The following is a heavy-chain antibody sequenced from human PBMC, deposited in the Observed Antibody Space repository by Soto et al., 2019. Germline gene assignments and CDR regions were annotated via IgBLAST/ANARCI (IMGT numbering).Heavy chain of an antibody. CDR3: ARGVRGVLNSYYYYGMDV. CDR2: IIPIFGTA. J-gene: IGHJ6*02. Sequence: SVKVSCKASGGTFSSYAISWVRQAPGQGLEWMGGIIPIFGTANYAQKFQGRVTITADESTSTAYMELSSLRSEDTAVYYCARGVRGVLNSYYYYGMDVWGQGTTVTVS. D-gene: IGHD3-10*01. CDR1: GGTFSSYA. V-gene: IGHV1-69*13.